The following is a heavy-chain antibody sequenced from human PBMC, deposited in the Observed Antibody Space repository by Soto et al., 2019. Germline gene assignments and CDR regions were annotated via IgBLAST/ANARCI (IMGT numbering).Heavy chain of an antibody. D-gene: IGHD6-13*01. CDR1: GFTFSSYA. Sequence: PXGFLRLSFAASGFTFSSYAMSWVRQAPGKGLEWVSAISGSGGSTYYADSVKGRFTISRDNSKNTLYLQMNSLRAEDTAVYYCEKDNPVSSWGPVDYWGQGTLVTV. CDR2: ISGSGGST. CDR3: EKDNPVSSWGPVDY. J-gene: IGHJ4*02. V-gene: IGHV3-23*01.